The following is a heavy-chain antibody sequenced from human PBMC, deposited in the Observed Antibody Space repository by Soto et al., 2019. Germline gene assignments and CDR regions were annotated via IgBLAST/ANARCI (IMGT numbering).Heavy chain of an antibody. J-gene: IGHJ4*02. CDR1: GYTFTSYG. D-gene: IGHD3-3*01. CDR2: ISAYNGNT. V-gene: IGHV1-18*01. CDR3: ARDVSTIFGVVSTVDY. Sequence: QVQLVQSGAEVKKPGASVKVSCKASGYTFTSYGISWVRQAPGQGLEWMGWISAYNGNTNYAQKLQGRVTMTTDTSTSTGYMELRSLRSDDTAVYYCARDVSTIFGVVSTVDYWGQGTLVTGSS.